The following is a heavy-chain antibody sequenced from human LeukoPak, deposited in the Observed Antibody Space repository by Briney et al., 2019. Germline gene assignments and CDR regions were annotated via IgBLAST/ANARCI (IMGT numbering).Heavy chain of an antibody. J-gene: IGHJ6*02. V-gene: IGHV3-53*01. Sequence: GGSLRLSCAASGFTVSSNYMSWVRQAPGKGLEWVSVIYSGGSTYYADSVKGRFTISRDNSKNTLYLQMNSLRAEDTAVYYCARLGNYAYYYGMDVWGQGTTVTVSS. CDR2: IYSGGST. CDR1: GFTVSSNY. CDR3: ARLGNYAYYYGMDV. D-gene: IGHD4-11*01.